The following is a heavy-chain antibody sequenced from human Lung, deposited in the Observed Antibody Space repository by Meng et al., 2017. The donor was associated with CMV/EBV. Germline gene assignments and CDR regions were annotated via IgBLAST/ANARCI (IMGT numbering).Heavy chain of an antibody. CDR2: INHSGST. CDR1: GGSFSGYY. V-gene: IGHV4-34*01. CDR3: ARGRGKPAAIYYYGMDV. Sequence: SXTXSLXCAVYGGSFSGYYWSWIRQPPGKGLEWIGEINHSGSTNYNPSLKSRVTISVDTSKNQFSLKLSSVTAADTAVYYCARGRGKPAAIYYYGMDVWGQGTXVTGAS. D-gene: IGHD2-2*02. J-gene: IGHJ6*02.